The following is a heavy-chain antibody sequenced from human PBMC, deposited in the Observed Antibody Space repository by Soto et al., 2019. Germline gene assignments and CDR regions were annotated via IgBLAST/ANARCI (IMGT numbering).Heavy chain of an antibody. CDR2: INSDGSST. CDR3: ARDRVNRRIAGHYYYYGMDV. CDR1: GFTFSSYW. D-gene: IGHD6-13*01. Sequence: GGSLRLSCAASGFTFSSYWMHWVRQAPGKGLVRVSRINSDGSSTSYADSVKGRFTISRDNAKNTLYLQMNSLRAEDTAVYYCARDRVNRRIAGHYYYYGMDVWGQGTTVTVSS. V-gene: IGHV3-74*01. J-gene: IGHJ6*02.